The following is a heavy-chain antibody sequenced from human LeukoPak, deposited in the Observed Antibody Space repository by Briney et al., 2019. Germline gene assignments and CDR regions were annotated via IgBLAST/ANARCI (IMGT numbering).Heavy chain of an antibody. Sequence: SETLSLTCTVSGYSINSGYYWGWIRQPPGKGLEWIGDIYHSGSTYYSPSLKSRVTKSVDTSKNQFSLKLISVTAADTAVYYCARDLTQFYYDSSGYPSYFDYWGQGALVTVSS. J-gene: IGHJ4*02. CDR2: IYHSGST. D-gene: IGHD3-22*01. CDR1: GYSINSGYY. V-gene: IGHV4-38-2*02. CDR3: ARDLTQFYYDSSGYPSYFDY.